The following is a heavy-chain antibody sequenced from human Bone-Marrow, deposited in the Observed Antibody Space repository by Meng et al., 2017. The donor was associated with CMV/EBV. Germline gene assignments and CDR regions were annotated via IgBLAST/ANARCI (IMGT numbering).Heavy chain of an antibody. J-gene: IGHJ4*02. Sequence: GESLKISCVASGFTFSSYGMHWVRQAPGKGLEWVSFIRNDGSNKYYEDPVKGRFTISRDNSKNTLYLQMNSLRAEDTAVYYSVLSSSGYYTPFDYWGQGTLVTVSS. D-gene: IGHD3-22*01. CDR3: VLSSSGYYTPFDY. V-gene: IGHV3-30*02. CDR2: IRNDGSNK. CDR1: GFTFSSYG.